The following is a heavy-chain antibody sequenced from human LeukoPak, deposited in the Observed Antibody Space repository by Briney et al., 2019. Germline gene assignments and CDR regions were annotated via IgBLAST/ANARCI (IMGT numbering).Heavy chain of an antibody. Sequence: GGSLRLSCAASGFTFDDYAMHWVRQAPGKGLEWVSGISWNSGSIGYADSVKGRFTISRDNAKNSLYLQMNSLRAEDTALYYCAKDGFGEPRHRRGMDVWGQGTTVTVSS. CDR2: ISWNSGSI. CDR1: GFTFDDYA. J-gene: IGHJ6*02. V-gene: IGHV3-9*01. CDR3: AKDGFGEPRHRRGMDV. D-gene: IGHD3-10*01.